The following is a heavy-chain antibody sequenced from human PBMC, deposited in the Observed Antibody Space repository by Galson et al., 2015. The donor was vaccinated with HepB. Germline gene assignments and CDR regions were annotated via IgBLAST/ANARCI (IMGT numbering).Heavy chain of an antibody. CDR3: ARDYASSWYFNHYYGMDV. J-gene: IGHJ6*02. V-gene: IGHV3-30*04. Sequence: SLRLSCAASGFTFSSYAMHWVRQAPGKGLEWVAVISYDGSNKYYADSVKGRFTISSDNSKNTLYLQVNSLRAEDTAVYYCARDYASSWYFNHYYGMDVWAKGPRSPSP. D-gene: IGHD6-13*01. CDR2: ISYDGSNK. CDR1: GFTFSSYA.